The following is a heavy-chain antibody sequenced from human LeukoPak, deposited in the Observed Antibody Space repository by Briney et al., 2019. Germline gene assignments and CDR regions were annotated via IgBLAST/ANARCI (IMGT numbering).Heavy chain of an antibody. CDR2: ISGSGSIT. V-gene: IGHV3-23*01. J-gene: IGHJ5*02. Sequence: GGSLRLSCAASGFTFSNYAMSWVRQAPGKGLEWVSDISGSGSITYYADSVKGRFTISRDNSKNTLYLQMNSLRAEDTAVYYCARDTLGATGLDPWGQGTLVTVSS. CDR3: ARDTLGATGLDP. CDR1: GFTFSNYA. D-gene: IGHD1-26*01.